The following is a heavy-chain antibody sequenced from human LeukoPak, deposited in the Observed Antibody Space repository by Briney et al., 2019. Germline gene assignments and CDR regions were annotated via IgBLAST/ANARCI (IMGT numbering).Heavy chain of an antibody. CDR1: GFTFGDYA. CDR2: IRSKAYGGTT. D-gene: IGHD3-22*01. V-gene: IGHV3-49*04. J-gene: IGHJ3*02. Sequence: GGSLRLSCTASGFTFGDYAMSWVRQAPGKGLEGGGFIRSKAYGGTTEYAASVKGRFTISRDDSKSIAYLQMNSLKTEDTAVYYCTRDLVGYYYDSSGYLGGAFDIWGQGTMVTVSS. CDR3: TRDLVGYYYDSSGYLGGAFDI.